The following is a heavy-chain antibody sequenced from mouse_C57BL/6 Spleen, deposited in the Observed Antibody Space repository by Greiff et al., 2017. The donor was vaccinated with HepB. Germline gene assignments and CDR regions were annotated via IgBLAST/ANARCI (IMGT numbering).Heavy chain of an antibody. Sequence: QVQLQQPGAELVKPGASVKASCKASGYTFTSYWMHWVKQRPGQGLEWIGRIHPSDSDTNYNQKFKGKATLTVDKSSSTAYMQLSSLTSEDSAVYYCAIEYYGSSYVPYWGQGTLVTVSA. CDR1: GYTFTSYW. V-gene: IGHV1-74*01. J-gene: IGHJ3*01. CDR2: IHPSDSDT. D-gene: IGHD1-1*01. CDR3: AIEYYGSSYVPY.